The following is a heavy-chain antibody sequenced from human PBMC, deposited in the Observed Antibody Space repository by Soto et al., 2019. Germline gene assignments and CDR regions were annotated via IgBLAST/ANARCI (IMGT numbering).Heavy chain of an antibody. CDR2: ISYDGSNK. J-gene: IGHJ4*02. V-gene: IGHV3-30*18. CDR1: GFTFSSYG. CDR3: AKDSVLDSLTFDY. Sequence: QVQLVESGGGVVQPGRSLRLSCAASGFTFSSYGMHWVRQAPGKGLEWVAVISYDGSNKYYADSVKGRFTISRDNSKNTLYLQMNSLRAEDTAVYYCAKDSVLDSLTFDYWGQGTLVTVSS. D-gene: IGHD5-18*01.